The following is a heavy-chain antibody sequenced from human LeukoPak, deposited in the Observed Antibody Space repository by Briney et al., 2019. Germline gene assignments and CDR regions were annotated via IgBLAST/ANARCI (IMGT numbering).Heavy chain of an antibody. Sequence: SETLSLTCTVSGGSISSSSYYWGWIRQPPGKGLEWIGYIYYSGSTNYNPSLKSRVTISVDTSKNQFSLKLSSVTAADTAVYYRARHVDTAMVTRDYYYYMDVWGKGTTVTVSS. CDR1: GGSISSSSYY. J-gene: IGHJ6*03. V-gene: IGHV4-61*05. CDR3: ARHVDTAMVTRDYYYYMDV. CDR2: IYYSGST. D-gene: IGHD5-18*01.